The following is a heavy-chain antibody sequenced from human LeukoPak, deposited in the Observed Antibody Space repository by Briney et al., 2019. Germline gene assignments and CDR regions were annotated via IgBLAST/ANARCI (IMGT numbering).Heavy chain of an antibody. J-gene: IGHJ4*02. CDR3: ARGAAQYSGYDLGFDY. V-gene: IGHV3-21*01. CDR2: ISSSSSYI. CDR1: GCTFSSYS. D-gene: IGHD5-12*01. Sequence: GGSLRLSCAGSGCTFSSYSMNWVRQAPGKGLEWVSSISSSSSYIYYADSVKGRFTISRDNAKNSLYLQMNSLRAEDTAVYYCARGAAQYSGYDLGFDYWGQGTLVTVSS.